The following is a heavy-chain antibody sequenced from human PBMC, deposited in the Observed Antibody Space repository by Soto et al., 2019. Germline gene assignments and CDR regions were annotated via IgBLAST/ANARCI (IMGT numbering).Heavy chain of an antibody. D-gene: IGHD3-22*01. CDR3: ARTYYYDSSGYYPPGY. V-gene: IGHV1-18*04. CDR2: ISAYNGNT. Sequence: ASVKVSCKASGYTFTSYGISWVRQAPGQGLEWMGWISAYNGNTNYAQKLQGRVTMTTDTSTSTAYMELRSLRSDDTAVYYCARTYYYDSSGYYPPGYWGQGPLVTVSS. CDR1: GYTFTSYG. J-gene: IGHJ4*02.